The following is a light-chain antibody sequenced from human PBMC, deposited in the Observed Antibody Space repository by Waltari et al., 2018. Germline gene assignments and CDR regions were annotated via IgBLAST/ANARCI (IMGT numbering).Light chain of an antibody. CDR2: EVS. J-gene: IGLJ2*01. V-gene: IGLV2-18*02. CDR3: SSYTRSNTLI. Sequence: QSALTQPPSVSGSPGQSVTISCTASSRDVGNYNRVSWYQQPPGTAPKIMIYEVSNRPSGVPDRFSGSKSGNTASLTISGLQAEDEADYYCSSYTRSNTLIFGGGTKVTVL. CDR1: SRDVGNYNR.